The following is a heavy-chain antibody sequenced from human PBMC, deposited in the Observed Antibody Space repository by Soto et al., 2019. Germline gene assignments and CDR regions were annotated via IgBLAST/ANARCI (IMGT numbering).Heavy chain of an antibody. CDR1: GYSFTSYW. V-gene: IGHV5-51*01. CDR3: ASNNWNYGYYYGMDV. J-gene: IGHJ6*02. D-gene: IGHD1-7*01. CDR2: IYPGDSDT. Sequence: GESLKISCKGSGYSFTSYWIGWVRQMPGKGLEWMGIIYPGDSDTRYSPSFQGQVTISADKSISTAYLQWSSLKASDTAMYYYASNNWNYGYYYGMDVWGQGTTVTVSS.